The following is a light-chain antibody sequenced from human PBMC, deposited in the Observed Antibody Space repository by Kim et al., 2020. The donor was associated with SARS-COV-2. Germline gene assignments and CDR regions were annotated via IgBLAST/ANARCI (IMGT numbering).Light chain of an antibody. CDR1: QSVSSN. V-gene: IGKV3-11*01. CDR2: DAS. Sequence: EIVLTQSPVTLSLSPGERATLSCRASQSVSSNLGWYQQKPGQAPRLLIYDASNRATGIPARFSGSGSGTDFTLTISSLEPEDFAVYYCQQRSNWAPLTFGGGTKVDIK. J-gene: IGKJ4*01. CDR3: QQRSNWAPLT.